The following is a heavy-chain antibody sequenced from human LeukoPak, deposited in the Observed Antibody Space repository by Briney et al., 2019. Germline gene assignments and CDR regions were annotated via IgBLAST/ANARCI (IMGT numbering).Heavy chain of an antibody. D-gene: IGHD3-22*01. J-gene: IGHJ4*02. V-gene: IGHV3-23*01. CDR1: GFTFSGSA. Sequence: GGSLKLSCAASGFTFSGSAMHWVRQAPGKGLERVSAISGSGGSTYYADSVKGRFTISRDNSKNTLYLQMNSLRAEDTAVYYCAKAMYYYDSSGYGYFDYWGQGTLVTVSS. CDR2: ISGSGGST. CDR3: AKAMYYYDSSGYGYFDY.